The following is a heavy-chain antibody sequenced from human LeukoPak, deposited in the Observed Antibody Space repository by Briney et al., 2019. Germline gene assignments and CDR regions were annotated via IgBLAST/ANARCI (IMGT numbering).Heavy chain of an antibody. CDR3: ARRGYCSSTSCYEYWFDP. V-gene: IGHV4-39*01. D-gene: IGHD2-2*01. CDR2: IYYSGRT. J-gene: IGHJ5*02. CDR1: GGSISSSSYY. Sequence: SETLSLTCTVSGGSISSSSYYWGWIRQPPGKGLEWIGIIYYSGRTYYNPSLKSRLTISVDTSKNQFSLKLSSATATDTAVYYCARRGYCSSTSCYEYWFDPWGQGTLVTVSS.